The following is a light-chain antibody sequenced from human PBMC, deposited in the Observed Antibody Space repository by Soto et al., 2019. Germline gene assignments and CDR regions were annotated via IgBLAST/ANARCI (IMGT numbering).Light chain of an antibody. J-gene: IGKJ4*01. Sequence: EIVMTQPPATLSLSTGERATLSCRASQSVGSTYLAWYQQKPGQAPRLLIYGASTRATGIPDRFSGSGSGTDFTLTISRLEPDDLAVYYCQQYGSSPLTFGGGTKVDI. CDR3: QQYGSSPLT. V-gene: IGKV3-20*01. CDR2: GAS. CDR1: QSVGSTY.